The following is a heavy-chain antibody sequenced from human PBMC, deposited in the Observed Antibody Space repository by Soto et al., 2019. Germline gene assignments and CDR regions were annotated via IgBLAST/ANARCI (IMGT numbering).Heavy chain of an antibody. CDR3: ARDIESVTAKHFFYYYAMDV. D-gene: IGHD2-8*01. CDR2: VSSNNGHT. CDR1: GFTFSKYG. V-gene: IGHV1-18*01. Sequence: ASVKVSCKACGFTFSKYGLNWVLRAPLQVRGWMGWVSSNNGHTNYAQNLQGRVSMTTDTSTSTAYMELRGLTFDDTAVYYCARDIESVTAKHFFYYYAMDVWGQGTTVTVSS. J-gene: IGHJ6*02.